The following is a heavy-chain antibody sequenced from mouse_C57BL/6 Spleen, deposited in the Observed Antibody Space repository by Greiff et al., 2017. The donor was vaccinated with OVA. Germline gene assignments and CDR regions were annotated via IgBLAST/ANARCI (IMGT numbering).Heavy chain of an antibody. CDR3: TSTMITPFDY. CDR1: GYTFTDYE. CDR2: IDPETGGT. J-gene: IGHJ2*01. D-gene: IGHD2-4*01. V-gene: IGHV1-15*01. Sequence: VQVVESGAELVRPGASVTLSCKASGYTFTDYEMHWVKQTPVHGLEWIGAIDPETGGTAYNQKFKGKAILTADKSSSTAYMELRSLTSEDSAVYYCTSTMITPFDYWGQGTTLTVSS.